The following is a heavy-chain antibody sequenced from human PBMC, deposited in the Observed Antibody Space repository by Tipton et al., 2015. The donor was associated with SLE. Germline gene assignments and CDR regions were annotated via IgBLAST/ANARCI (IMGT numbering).Heavy chain of an antibody. CDR3: VGGATVGAF. CDR2: IENDETTT. J-gene: IGHJ4*02. Sequence: GSLRLSCIASGFTFSGYWMHWVRQAPGKGLEWVSHIENDETTTRYADSVKGRFTISRDNAKNTLYLQMNGLRVEDTAVYYCVGGATVGAFWGQGTLVNVAS. D-gene: IGHD1-26*01. CDR1: GFTFSGYW. V-gene: IGHV3-74*01.